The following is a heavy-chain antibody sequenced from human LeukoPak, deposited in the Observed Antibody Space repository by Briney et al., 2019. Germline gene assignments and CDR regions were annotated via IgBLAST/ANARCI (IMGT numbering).Heavy chain of an antibody. CDR3: AKDRVGWFGESVDS. CDR1: GFTFSSCA. CDR2: ISGSGGST. Sequence: TGGSLRLSCVASGFTFSSCAMSWVRQAPGNGLEGVSGISGSGGSTYYADSVKGRFTISRDNSKNTLYLQMNSLRAEDTAVFYCAKDRVGWFGESVDSWGQGTLVTVSS. V-gene: IGHV3-23*01. D-gene: IGHD3-10*01. J-gene: IGHJ4*02.